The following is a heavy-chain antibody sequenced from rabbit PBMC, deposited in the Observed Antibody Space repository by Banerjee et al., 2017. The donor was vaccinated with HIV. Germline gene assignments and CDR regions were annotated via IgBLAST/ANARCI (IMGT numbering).Heavy chain of an antibody. D-gene: IGHD4-1*01. J-gene: IGHJ4*01. CDR1: GIDFSSDYY. V-gene: IGHV1S45*01. CDR2: IYTGSSGTT. Sequence: QLQLEESGGGLVKPGGTLTLTCKASGIDFSSDYYMCWVRQAPGKGLEWIASIYTGSSGTTYYAIWAKGRFTISKASWTTVTLQMTSLTAADTASYFCARDLAGVIGWNFNLWGPGTLVTV. CDR3: ARDLAGVIGWNFNL.